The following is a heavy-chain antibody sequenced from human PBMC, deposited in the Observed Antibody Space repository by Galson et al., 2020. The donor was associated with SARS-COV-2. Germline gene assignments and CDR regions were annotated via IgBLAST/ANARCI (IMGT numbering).Heavy chain of an antibody. CDR3: ARGSPASGAGAPNY. CDR1: GYTFTSYY. V-gene: IGHV1-46*01. CDR2: INPSGGSI. Sequence: ASVKVSCKASGYTFTSYYIHWVRQAPGQGLEWVGLINPSGGSIGYAQKFQGRVTMTRDASTSTVYMELSSLRSEDTAVYYCARGSPASGAGAPNYWGQGTLVTVSS. J-gene: IGHJ4*02. D-gene: IGHD6-13*01.